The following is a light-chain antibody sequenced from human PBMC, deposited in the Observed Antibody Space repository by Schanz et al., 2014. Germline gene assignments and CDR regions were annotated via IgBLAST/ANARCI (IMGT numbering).Light chain of an antibody. CDR2: GAS. CDR1: QSVSSD. V-gene: IGKV3-15*01. CDR3: QQYSNWPRT. Sequence: EIVMTQSPATLSVSPGERATLSCRASQSVSSDLAWYQQKPGQAPRLLIYGASTRATGIPARFSGSGSGTEFPLTISSLQSEDFADYYCQQYSNWPRTFGQGTKVEIK. J-gene: IGKJ1*01.